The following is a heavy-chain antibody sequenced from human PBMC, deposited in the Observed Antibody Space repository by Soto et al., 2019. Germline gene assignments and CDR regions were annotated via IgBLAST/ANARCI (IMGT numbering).Heavy chain of an antibody. CDR3: ARSPDSSGYYPRRHYYGMDV. Sequence: QVQLQESGPELVKPSGTLSLTCAVSGGAISSSNWWSWVRQPPGKGLEWIGEIYHSGSTNYNPSLKSRVTISVDKSKNQFSLKLSSVTAADTAVYYCARSPDSSGYYPRRHYYGMDVWGQGTTVTVSS. D-gene: IGHD3-22*01. CDR1: GGAISSSNW. J-gene: IGHJ6*02. V-gene: IGHV4-4*02. CDR2: IYHSGST.